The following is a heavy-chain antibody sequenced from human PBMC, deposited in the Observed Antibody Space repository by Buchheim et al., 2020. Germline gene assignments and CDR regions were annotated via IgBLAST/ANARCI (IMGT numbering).Heavy chain of an antibody. D-gene: IGHD3-10*01. CDR1: GFTFSSYG. CDR3: AKDPTVLLWFGAYSGMDV. V-gene: IGHV3-30*18. CDR2: ISYDGSNK. Sequence: QVQLVESGGGVVQPGRSLRLSCAASGFTFSSYGMHWVRQAPGKGLEWVAVISYDGSNKYYADSVKGRFTISRDNSKNTLYLQMNSLRAEDTAVYYCAKDPTVLLWFGAYSGMDVWGQGTT. J-gene: IGHJ6*02.